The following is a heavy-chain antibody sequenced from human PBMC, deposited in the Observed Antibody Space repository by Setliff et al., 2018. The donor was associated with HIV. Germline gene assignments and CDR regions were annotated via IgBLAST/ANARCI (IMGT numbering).Heavy chain of an antibody. D-gene: IGHD6-13*01. J-gene: IGHJ4*02. CDR1: GLPFGSFS. V-gene: IGHV3-21*01. Sequence: LRLSCTASGLPFGSFSMSWVRQAPGKGLQWVSSISNSGDRVYYTDSVRGRFTISRDNAQKSVFLQMNSLVAEDAAVYFCASLQDAIASGGVDFWGQGTLVTVSS. CDR3: ASLQDAIASGGVDF. CDR2: ISNSGDRV.